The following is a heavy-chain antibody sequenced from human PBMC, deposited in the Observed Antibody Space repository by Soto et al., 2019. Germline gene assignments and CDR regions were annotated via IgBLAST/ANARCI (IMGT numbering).Heavy chain of an antibody. CDR3: TRVGGSVSRMDV. CDR2: IDNAGSSA. D-gene: IGHD1-26*01. Sequence: EMQLVESGGGLVQPGGSLRLSCAASGFTFSIYWMHWVRQAPGKGPVWVSRIDNAGSSARYAGSVKGRFTISRDNAKNTVYLQMNSLRAEDTAVYYCTRVGGSVSRMDVWGQGTTVTVSS. J-gene: IGHJ6*02. V-gene: IGHV3-74*01. CDR1: GFTFSIYW.